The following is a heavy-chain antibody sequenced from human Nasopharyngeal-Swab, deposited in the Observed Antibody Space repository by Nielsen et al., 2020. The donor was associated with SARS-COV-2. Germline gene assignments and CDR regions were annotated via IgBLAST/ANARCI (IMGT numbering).Heavy chain of an antibody. J-gene: IGHJ5*02. CDR2: ISRSGGTI. V-gene: IGHV3-48*03. CDR1: GFTFSSYE. D-gene: IGHD3-22*01. Sequence: GESLKISCAASGFTFSSYEMNWVRQVPWKGLEWVSYISRSGGTIYYADSVKGRFTISRDNAKNSLYLQMNSLRAEDTAVYYCARGVYDSSGYYYPWGQGTLVTVSS. CDR3: ARGVYDSSGYYYP.